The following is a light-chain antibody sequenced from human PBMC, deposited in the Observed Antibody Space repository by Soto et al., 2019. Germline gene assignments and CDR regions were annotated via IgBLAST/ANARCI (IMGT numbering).Light chain of an antibody. CDR2: EVS. J-gene: IGLJ2*01. V-gene: IGLV2-8*01. CDR1: SSDVGGYNY. CDR3: TSYAGSNNLV. Sequence: QSALTQPPSASGSPGQSVTISCTGTSSDVGGYNYVSWYQQHPGKVPKLMIYEVSKRPSGVPDRFSGSKSGNTASPTVSGLQAEDEADYYCTSYAGSNNLVFGGGTKLTVL.